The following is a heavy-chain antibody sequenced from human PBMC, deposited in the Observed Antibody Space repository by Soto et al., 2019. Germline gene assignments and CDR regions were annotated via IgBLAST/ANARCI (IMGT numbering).Heavy chain of an antibody. Sequence: QEKLVQTGAEVKTPESSVKVSCKISGGSFRNNAFSWVRQAPGQGLEWMGQILPVYDTTKYARKFEGRVTITADKSTTTIHMELETVRSDDTAVYYCARMRGMLLGSFDVWGQGTTVSVSS. J-gene: IGHJ3*01. V-gene: IGHV1-69*06. CDR3: ARMRGMLLGSFDV. CDR1: GGSFRNNA. D-gene: IGHD3-16*01. CDR2: ILPVYDTT.